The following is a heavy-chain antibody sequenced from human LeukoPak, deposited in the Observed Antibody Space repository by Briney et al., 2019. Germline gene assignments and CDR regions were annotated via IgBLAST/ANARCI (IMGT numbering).Heavy chain of an antibody. CDR1: GGSISRYY. D-gene: IGHD6-6*01. CDR3: ARSERGSSPLYMDV. Sequence: SETLSLTCTVSGGSISRYYWSWLRQPRGKGLEWLGYIYYSGSNNYNPSLKSRVTISVDTSKNQSSLKLSSVTAADTAVYYCARSERGSSPLYMDVWGKGTTVTVSS. CDR2: IYYSGSN. J-gene: IGHJ6*03. V-gene: IGHV4-59*01.